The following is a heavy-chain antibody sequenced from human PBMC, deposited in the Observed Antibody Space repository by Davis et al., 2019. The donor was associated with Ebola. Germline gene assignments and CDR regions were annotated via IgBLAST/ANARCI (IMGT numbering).Heavy chain of an antibody. V-gene: IGHV3-7*01. J-gene: IGHJ6*03. CDR1: GFTFSISD. D-gene: IGHD7-27*01. CDR2: IKQDGSEK. CDR3: ATTTGDRVYYYYMDV. Sequence: PGGSLRLSCVTSGFTFSISDMNWVRQAPGKGLEWVANIKQDGSEKYYVDSVKGRFTISRDNAKNSLYLQMNSLRAEDTAVYYCATTTGDRVYYYYMDVWGKGTTVTVSS.